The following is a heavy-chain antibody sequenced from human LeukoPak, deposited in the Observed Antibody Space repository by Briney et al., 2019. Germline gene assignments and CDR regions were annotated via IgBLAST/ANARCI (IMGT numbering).Heavy chain of an antibody. D-gene: IGHD3-10*01. CDR3: AGELWFGEFEAFDL. J-gene: IGHJ3*01. Sequence: GGSLRLSCGASGFTFSTYEMNWVRQAPGKGLEWVSYIGSSGGSIAYADSVKGRFTISRDNAKNSLYLKIKSLGAGDRAVYYCAGELWFGEFEAFDLWGEGPMVPVSS. CDR1: GFTFSTYE. CDR2: IGSSGGSI. V-gene: IGHV3-48*03.